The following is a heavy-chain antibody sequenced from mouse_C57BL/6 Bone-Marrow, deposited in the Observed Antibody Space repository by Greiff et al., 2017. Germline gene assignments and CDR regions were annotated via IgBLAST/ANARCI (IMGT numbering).Heavy chain of an antibody. V-gene: IGHV1-81*01. CDR2: IYPRSGNT. Sequence: QVQLKQSGAELARPGASVKLSCKASGYTFTSSGISWVKQRTGQGLEWIGEIYPRSGNTYYNEKFKGKATLTADKSSSTAYMELRSLTSEDTAVYFCAREDYDYDDWFAYWGQGTLVTVSA. J-gene: IGHJ3*01. CDR1: GYTFTSSG. D-gene: IGHD2-4*01. CDR3: AREDYDYDDWFAY.